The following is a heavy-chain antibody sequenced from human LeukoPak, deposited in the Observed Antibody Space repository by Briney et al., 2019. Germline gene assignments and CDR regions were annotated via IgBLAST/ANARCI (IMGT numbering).Heavy chain of an antibody. CDR3: ARGTNAYYYGSGSFYNHYFDY. Sequence: SETLSLTCAVYGGSFSGYYWSWIRQPPGKGLEWIGEINHSGSTNYNPSLKSRVTISVDTSKNQFSLKLSSVTAADTAVYYCARGTNAYYYGSGSFYNHYFDYWGQGTLVTVSS. J-gene: IGHJ4*02. V-gene: IGHV4-34*01. CDR1: GGSFSGYY. D-gene: IGHD3-10*01. CDR2: INHSGST.